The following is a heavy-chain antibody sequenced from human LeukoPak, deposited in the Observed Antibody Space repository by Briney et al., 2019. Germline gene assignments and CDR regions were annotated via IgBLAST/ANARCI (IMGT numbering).Heavy chain of an antibody. V-gene: IGHV3-30-3*01. Sequence: GGSLRLSCAASGFTFSSYAMHWVRQAPGKGLEWVAVISYDGSNKYYADSVKGRFTISRDNSKNTLYLQMNSLRAEDTAVYYCARGLVAGTPPVDYWGQGTLVTVSS. J-gene: IGHJ4*02. CDR3: ARGLVAGTPPVDY. CDR2: ISYDGSNK. CDR1: GFTFSSYA. D-gene: IGHD6-19*01.